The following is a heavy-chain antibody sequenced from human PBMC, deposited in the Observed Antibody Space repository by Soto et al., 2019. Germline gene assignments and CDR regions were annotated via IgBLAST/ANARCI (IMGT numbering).Heavy chain of an antibody. CDR3: ARSPDY. J-gene: IGHJ4*02. Sequence: PSETLSLTCTVSGGSISGYYWSWIRQPPGKGLEWIGYMYNTGSTVYNPSFKSRVTISVDTSKNQFSLKLNSVTAADTAVYYCARSPDYWGQGTLVTVSS. V-gene: IGHV4-59*12. CDR2: MYNTGST. CDR1: GGSISGYY.